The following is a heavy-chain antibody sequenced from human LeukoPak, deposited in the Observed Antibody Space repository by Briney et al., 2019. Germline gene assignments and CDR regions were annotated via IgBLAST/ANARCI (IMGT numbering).Heavy chain of an antibody. J-gene: IGHJ4*02. CDR2: ISYDGSNK. V-gene: IGHV3-30*03. D-gene: IGHD1-26*01. CDR1: GFTFSSYG. Sequence: GGSLRLSCAASGFTFSSYGMHWVRQAPGKGLEWVAVISYDGSNKYYADSVKGRFTISRDNSKNTLCLQMNSLRAEDTAVYYCARRRIVGATEFDYWGQGTLVTVSS. CDR3: ARRRIVGATEFDY.